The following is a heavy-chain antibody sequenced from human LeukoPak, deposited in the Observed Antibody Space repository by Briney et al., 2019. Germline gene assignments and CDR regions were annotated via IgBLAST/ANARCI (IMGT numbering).Heavy chain of an antibody. Sequence: ASVKVSCKASGYTFTSYYMNWVRQAPGQGLEWMGWINPNSGGTNYAQKFQGRVTMTRDTSISTAYMELSRLRSDDTAVYYCARGTIVVLPIEPLDPWGQGTLVTVSS. V-gene: IGHV1-2*02. J-gene: IGHJ5*02. CDR3: ARGTIVVLPIEPLDP. CDR1: GYTFTSYY. CDR2: INPNSGGT. D-gene: IGHD2-2*01.